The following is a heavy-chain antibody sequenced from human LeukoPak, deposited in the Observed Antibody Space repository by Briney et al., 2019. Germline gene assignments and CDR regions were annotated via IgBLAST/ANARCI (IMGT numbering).Heavy chain of an antibody. V-gene: IGHV3-66*01. CDR1: GFTVSSNY. CDR3: ARGEYNWNDLHL. D-gene: IGHD1-20*01. CDR2: IYSSGTT. Sequence: GRSLRLSCAAAGFTVSSNYMSWVRQAPGKGLEWVSVIYSSGTTYYADSVKGGFTISRDNSKNTLYLQMNSLRAEDTAVYYCARGEYNWNDLHLWGQGTLVTVSS. J-gene: IGHJ5*02.